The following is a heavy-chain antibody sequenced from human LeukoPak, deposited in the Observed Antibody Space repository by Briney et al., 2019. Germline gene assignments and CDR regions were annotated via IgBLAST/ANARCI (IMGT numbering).Heavy chain of an antibody. D-gene: IGHD2-21*02. CDR1: GFTFSGYE. J-gene: IGHJ4*02. Sequence: GGSLRLSCAASGFTFSGYEMNWVRQAPGKGLEWVSYISSGGRTRQYADSVKGRFTISKDNAKSSLYLQMNSLRAEDTAVYYCARVNCGGDCYSKTAFDYWGQGTLVTVSS. CDR3: ARVNCGGDCYSKTAFDY. CDR2: ISSGGRTR. V-gene: IGHV3-48*03.